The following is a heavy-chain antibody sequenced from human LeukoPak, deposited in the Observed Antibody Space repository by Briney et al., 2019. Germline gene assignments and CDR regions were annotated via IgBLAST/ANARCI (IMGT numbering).Heavy chain of an antibody. D-gene: IGHD3-3*01. CDR1: GGSISSYY. V-gene: IGHV4-59*01. CDR2: IYYSGST. Sequence: SETLSLTCTVSGGSISSYYWSWIRQPPGKGLEWIGYIYYSGSTNYNPSLKSRVTISVDTSKNQFSLKLSSVTAADTAVYYCARDRAIFSMDVWGKGTTVTVSS. CDR3: ARDRAIFSMDV. J-gene: IGHJ6*03.